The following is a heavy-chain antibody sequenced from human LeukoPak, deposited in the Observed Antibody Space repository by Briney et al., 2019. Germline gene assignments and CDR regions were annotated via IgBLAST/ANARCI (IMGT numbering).Heavy chain of an antibody. CDR2: IYYSGST. CDR3: AREPHDYGAVPGI. CDR1: GVSISSRTYY. V-gene: IGHV4-39*07. Sequence: PSETLSLTCSVSGVSISSRTYYWGWIRQPPGKGLEWIGTIYYSGSTYYNPSLKSRVTISVDTSKNQFSLKLSSVTAADTAVYYCAREPHDYGAVPGIWGQGTMVTVSS. D-gene: IGHD4-17*01. J-gene: IGHJ3*02.